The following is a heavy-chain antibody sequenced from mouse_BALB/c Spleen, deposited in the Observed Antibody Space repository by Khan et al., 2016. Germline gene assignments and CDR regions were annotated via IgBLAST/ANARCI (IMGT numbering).Heavy chain of an antibody. J-gene: IGHJ4*01. CDR3: ARDGYYRDMDY. D-gene: IGHD2-3*01. Sequence: QVQLKQSGPGLVQPSQSLSITCTVSGFSLTNYGVHWVRQSPGKGLEWLGVIWSSESTDYNAAFISRLSITKDNSKSQVFFKFFGLEANDTAIYYCARDGYYRDMDYWGQGISVTVSS. CDR1: GFSLTNYG. CDR2: IWSSEST. V-gene: IGHV2-2*02.